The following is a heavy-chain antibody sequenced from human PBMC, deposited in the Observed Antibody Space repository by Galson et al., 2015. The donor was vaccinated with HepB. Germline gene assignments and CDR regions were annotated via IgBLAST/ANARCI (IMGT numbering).Heavy chain of an antibody. Sequence: SLRLSCAASGFTFSSYSMNWVRQAPGKGLEWVSSISSSSSYIYYADSVKGRFTISRDNAKNSLYLQMNSLRAEDTAVYYCASAPNRCGDYPFDYWGQGTLVTVSS. CDR1: GFTFSSYS. D-gene: IGHD4-17*01. V-gene: IGHV3-21*01. CDR3: ASAPNRCGDYPFDY. CDR2: ISSSSSYI. J-gene: IGHJ4*02.